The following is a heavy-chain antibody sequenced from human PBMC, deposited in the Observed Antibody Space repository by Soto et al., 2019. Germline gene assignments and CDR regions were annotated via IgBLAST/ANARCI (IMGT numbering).Heavy chain of an antibody. D-gene: IGHD1-1*01. V-gene: IGHV4-34*01. CDR3: ATTNWNNNWFDP. CDR2: LNHRGST. CDR1: GGSFSGYY. Sequence: PSETLSLTCAVFGGSFSGYYWSWIRQPPGKGLEWIGELNHRGSTNYNPSLKSRVTISVDTSKNQFSLKLTSVTAADTAVYYCATTNWNNNWFDPWGQGTLVTVPS. J-gene: IGHJ5*02.